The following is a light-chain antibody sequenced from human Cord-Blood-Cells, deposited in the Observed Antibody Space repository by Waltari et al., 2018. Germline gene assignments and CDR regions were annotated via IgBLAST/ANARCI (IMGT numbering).Light chain of an antibody. J-gene: IGLJ1*01. CDR3: SSYTSSSTLV. CDR2: DVS. Sequence: SALPQPASVSASPGQSLTISCPATTSDVAGYNYVSWYQQHPGKAPKLMIYDVSNRPSGVSNRFSGSKSGNTASLTISGLQAEDEADYYCSSYTSSSTLVFGTGTKVTVL. CDR1: TSDVAGYNY. V-gene: IGLV2-14*01.